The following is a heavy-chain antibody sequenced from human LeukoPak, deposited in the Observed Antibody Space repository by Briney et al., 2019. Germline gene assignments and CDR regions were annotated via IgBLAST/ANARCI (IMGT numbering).Heavy chain of an antibody. V-gene: IGHV3-23*01. CDR1: GFTLSTNA. D-gene: IGHD2-15*01. CDR2: NSGSGAST. J-gene: IGHJ6*02. Sequence: GRSLRLSCLTSGFTLSTNAMSWVRQDPGKGLEWISGNSGSGASTYYADSVTGRFTISRDNSRNDLYLQMNSLRGDDTAVYYCANMLVVVGDVWAKGPRSPSP. CDR3: ANMLVVVGDV.